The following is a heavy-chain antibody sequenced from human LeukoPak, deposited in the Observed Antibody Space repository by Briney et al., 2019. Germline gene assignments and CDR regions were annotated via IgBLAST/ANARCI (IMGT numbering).Heavy chain of an antibody. D-gene: IGHD6-13*01. CDR1: GFTFSSYA. Sequence: GGSLRLSCAGSGFTFSSYAMSWVRRAPGRGLEWVSSISGSGGSTYYADSVKGRFTISRDNSKNTLYLQMNSLRAEDTAVYYCAKVEQQPRLFDYWGQGTLVTVSS. CDR2: ISGSGGST. V-gene: IGHV3-23*01. CDR3: AKVEQQPRLFDY. J-gene: IGHJ4*02.